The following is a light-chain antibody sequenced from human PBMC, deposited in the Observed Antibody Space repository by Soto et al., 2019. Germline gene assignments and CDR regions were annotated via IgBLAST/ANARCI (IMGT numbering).Light chain of an antibody. CDR1: QSLTNNY. CDR3: QQYGSSLPVT. CDR2: AAS. J-gene: IGKJ4*01. V-gene: IGKV3-20*01. Sequence: EIVWTQSPGTLSLSPGERATLSCRASQSLTNNYLAWYQQKPGQAPRLLIYAASSRATGIPDRFSGSGSETDFTLTISRLEPEDFAVYYCQQYGSSLPVTFGGGTNVEIK.